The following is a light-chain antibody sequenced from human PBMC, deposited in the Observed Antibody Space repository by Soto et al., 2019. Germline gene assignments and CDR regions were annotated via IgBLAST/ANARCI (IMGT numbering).Light chain of an antibody. CDR1: QSLSSW. CDR2: KTS. V-gene: IGKV1-5*03. J-gene: IGKJ1*01. CDR3: QQYNTYTWT. Sequence: DIPMTQSPSTLSASVGARVTIICRASQSLSSWLAWYQKKPGKSPKLLIYKTSNLESGVPSRFSGSGAGTEFTLTISSLQPDDFATYYCQQYNTYTWTCGQWTKV.